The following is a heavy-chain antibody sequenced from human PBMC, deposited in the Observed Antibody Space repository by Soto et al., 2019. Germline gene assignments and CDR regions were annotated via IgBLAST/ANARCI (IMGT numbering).Heavy chain of an antibody. Sequence: PGGSLRLSCAASGFTFSSYAMSWVRQAPGKGLEWVSAISGSGGSTYYADSVKGRFTISRDNSKNTLYLQMNSLRAEDTAVYYCAKDVCSGCHPPDAFDIWGQGTMVTVSS. CDR3: AKDVCSGCHPPDAFDI. CDR2: ISGSGGST. D-gene: IGHD6-19*01. CDR1: GFTFSSYA. J-gene: IGHJ3*02. V-gene: IGHV3-23*01.